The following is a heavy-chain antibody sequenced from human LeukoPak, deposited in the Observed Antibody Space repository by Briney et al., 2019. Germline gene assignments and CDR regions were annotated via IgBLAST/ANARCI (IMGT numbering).Heavy chain of an antibody. CDR3: ARRQVVPAAVDY. Sequence: SETLSLTCTVSGGSISSSSYYWGWIRQPPGKGLEWIGSIYYSGSTYYNPSLKSRVTISVGTSKNQFSLKLSSVTAADTAVYYCARRQVVPAAVDYWGQGTLVTVSS. CDR2: IYYSGST. J-gene: IGHJ4*02. V-gene: IGHV4-39*01. D-gene: IGHD2-2*01. CDR1: GGSISSSSYY.